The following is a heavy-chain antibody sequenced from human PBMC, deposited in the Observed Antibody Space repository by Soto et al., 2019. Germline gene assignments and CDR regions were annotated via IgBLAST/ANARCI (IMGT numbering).Heavy chain of an antibody. V-gene: IGHV4-34*01. J-gene: IGHJ4*02. CDR3: ARGRVDTGDSSSVYEY. CDR2: INHSGGT. D-gene: IGHD3-22*01. Sequence: PWETLSLTCAVYGGSFSAYYWSWIRQPPGKGLECIGEINHSGGTSYNPSLNSRVTISVDTNKSQFYLKLTYLTAADRALYYCARGRVDTGDSSSVYEYGRQGNRVTVSS. CDR1: GGSFSAYY.